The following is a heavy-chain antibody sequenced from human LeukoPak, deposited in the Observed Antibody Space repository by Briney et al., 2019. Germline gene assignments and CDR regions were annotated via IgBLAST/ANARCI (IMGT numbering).Heavy chain of an antibody. CDR3: ATGASLSSDYYYYGMDV. CDR1: GGTFSSYA. J-gene: IGHJ6*02. CDR2: IIPIFGTA. V-gene: IGHV1-69*13. Sequence: SVKVSCKASGGTFSSYAISWVRQAPGQGLEWMGGIIPIFGTANYAQKFQGRVTITADESTSTAYMGLSSLRSEDTAVYYCATGASLSSDYYYYGMDVWGQGTTVTVSS. D-gene: IGHD6-6*01.